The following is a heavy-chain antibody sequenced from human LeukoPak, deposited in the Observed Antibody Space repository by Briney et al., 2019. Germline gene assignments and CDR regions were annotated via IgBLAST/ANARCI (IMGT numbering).Heavy chain of an antibody. J-gene: IGHJ4*02. V-gene: IGHV4-59*01. CDR3: ARGSRELYYFDY. CDR2: IYYSGNT. D-gene: IGHD1-7*01. CDR1: GGSISSYY. Sequence: SETLSLTCTVSGGSISSYYWSWIRQPPGKGLEWIGYIYYSGNTKYNPSLKGRVTISVDASKTQFSLKLNSVTAADTAVYYCARGSRELYYFDYWGQGTMVTVSS.